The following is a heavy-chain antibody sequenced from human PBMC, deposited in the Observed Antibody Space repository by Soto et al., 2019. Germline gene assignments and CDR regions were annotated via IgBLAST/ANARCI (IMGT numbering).Heavy chain of an antibody. CDR3: ARDKVHLRASLLWFGEFDY. D-gene: IGHD3-10*01. CDR1: GGSISSYY. Sequence: SETLSLTCTVSGGSISSYYWSWIRQPPGKGLEWIGYIYYSGSTNYNPSLKSRVTISVDTSKNQFSLKLSSVTAADTAVYYCARDKVHLRASLLWFGEFDYWGQGTLVTVSS. CDR2: IYYSGST. V-gene: IGHV4-59*01. J-gene: IGHJ4*02.